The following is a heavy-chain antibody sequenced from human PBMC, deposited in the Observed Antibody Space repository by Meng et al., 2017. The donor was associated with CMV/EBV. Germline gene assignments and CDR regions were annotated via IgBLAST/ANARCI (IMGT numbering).Heavy chain of an antibody. CDR1: GFIFSSHG. J-gene: IGHJ6*02. V-gene: IGHV3-30*02. CDR3: ANDGVSTPSGYYGMDA. D-gene: IGHD2-2*01. CDR2: IRHDGSNK. Sequence: GGSLRLSCAASGFIFSSHGMHCLRQAPGQGLEWVAFIRHDGSNKYYTDSVNVRFTISRDNSKHTLYLQMNSLRAEATAVYYCANDGVSTPSGYYGMDAWGHGTTVTVSS.